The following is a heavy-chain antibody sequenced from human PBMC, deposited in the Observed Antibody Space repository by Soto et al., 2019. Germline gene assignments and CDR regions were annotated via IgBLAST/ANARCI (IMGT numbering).Heavy chain of an antibody. D-gene: IGHD3-22*01. CDR1: GGTFSSYA. CDR2: IIPIFGTA. V-gene: IGHV1-69*13. CDR3: ATSIPHNYDSSGYISN. J-gene: IGHJ4*02. Sequence: SVKVSCKASGGTFSSYAISWVRQAPGQGLEWMGGIIPIFGTANYAQKFQGRVTITADESTSTAYMELSSLRSEDTAVYYCATSIPHNYDSSGYISNWGQGTLVTVSS.